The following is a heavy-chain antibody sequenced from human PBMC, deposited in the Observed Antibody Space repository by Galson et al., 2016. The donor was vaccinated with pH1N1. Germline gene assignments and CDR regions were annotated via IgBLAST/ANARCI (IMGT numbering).Heavy chain of an antibody. D-gene: IGHD6-13*01. V-gene: IGHV3-30*18. CDR1: GFTFNKYG. Sequence: LRLSCAASGFTFNKYGMHWVRQAPGKGPEWVAVISYDGSNKYYADSVKGRFTISRDDSKNMLYLQMNSLRAEDTAVYYCAKVVRGSSWPSFDYWGQGTLVTVSS. CDR2: ISYDGSNK. J-gene: IGHJ4*02. CDR3: AKVVRGSSWPSFDY.